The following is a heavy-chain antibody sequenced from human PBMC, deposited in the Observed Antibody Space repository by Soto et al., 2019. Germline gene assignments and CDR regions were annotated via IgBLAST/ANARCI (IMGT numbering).Heavy chain of an antibody. D-gene: IGHD2-21*02. CDR3: ARVRLSYYFDY. Sequence: PSETLSLTCTVSGGSISSYYWSWIRQPPGKGLEWIGYIYYSGSTNYNPSLKSRVTISVDTSKNQFSLKLSSVTAADTAVYYCARVRLSYYFDYWGQGTLVTVSS. CDR1: GGSISSYY. J-gene: IGHJ4*02. V-gene: IGHV4-59*01. CDR2: IYYSGST.